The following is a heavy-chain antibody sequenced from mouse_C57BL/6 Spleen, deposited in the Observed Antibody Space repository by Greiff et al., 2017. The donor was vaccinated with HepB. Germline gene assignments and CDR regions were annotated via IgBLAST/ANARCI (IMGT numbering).Heavy chain of an antibody. CDR2: ISDGGSYT. Sequence: EAKLMESGGGLVKPGGSLKLSCAASGFTFSSYAMSWVRQTPEKRLEWVATISDGGSYTYYPDNVKGRFTISRDNAKNNLYLQMSHLKSEDTAMYYCARGITTVVAPAMDYWGQGTSVTVSS. CDR3: ARGITTVVAPAMDY. J-gene: IGHJ4*01. CDR1: GFTFSSYA. V-gene: IGHV5-4*03. D-gene: IGHD1-1*01.